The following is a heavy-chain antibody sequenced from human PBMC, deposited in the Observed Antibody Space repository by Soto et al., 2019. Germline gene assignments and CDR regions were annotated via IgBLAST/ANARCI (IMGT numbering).Heavy chain of an antibody. D-gene: IGHD3-10*01. CDR1: GGSISSYY. V-gene: IGHV4-59*01. J-gene: IGHJ4*02. CDR2: IYYSGST. CDR3: ARGPLATGEFDY. Sequence: SETLSLTCTVSGGSISSYYWSWIRQPPGKGLEWIGYIYYSGSTNYNPPLKSRVTISVDTSKNQFSLKLSSVTAADTAVYYCARGPLATGEFDYWGQGTLVTVSS.